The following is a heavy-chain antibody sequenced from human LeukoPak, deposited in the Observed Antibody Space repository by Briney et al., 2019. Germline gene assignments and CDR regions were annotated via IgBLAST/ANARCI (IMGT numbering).Heavy chain of an antibody. CDR1: GFTFTNYW. V-gene: IGHV3-74*01. CDR2: VDSDGSDT. Sequence: GGSLRLSCVASGFTFTNYWMHWVRHGPGKGLVWVSRVDSDGSDTIYADSVKGRLTISRDNAKNTLYLQMNSLRVEDTAVYYCARVYAAGCYYYYMDVWGKGTTVTVSS. D-gene: IGHD3-16*01. J-gene: IGHJ6*03. CDR3: ARVYAAGCYYYYMDV.